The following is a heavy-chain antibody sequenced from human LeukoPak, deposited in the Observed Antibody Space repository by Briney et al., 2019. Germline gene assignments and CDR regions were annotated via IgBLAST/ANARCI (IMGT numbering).Heavy chain of an antibody. J-gene: IGHJ4*02. Sequence: SETLFLTCAVYGGSFSGYYWSWIRQPPGKGLEWIGEINHSGSTNYNPSLKSRVTISVDTSKNQFSLKLSSVTAADTAVYYCARGGVRYFDWLLSGYYFDYWGQGTLVTVSS. CDR3: ARGGVRYFDWLLSGYYFDY. CDR2: INHSGST. V-gene: IGHV4-34*01. CDR1: GGSFSGYY. D-gene: IGHD3-9*01.